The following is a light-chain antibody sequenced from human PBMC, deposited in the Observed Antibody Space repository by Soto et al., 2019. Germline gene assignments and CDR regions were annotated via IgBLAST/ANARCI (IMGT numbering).Light chain of an antibody. CDR2: DVS. J-gene: IGLJ3*02. V-gene: IGLV2-14*03. Sequence: QSVLTQPAAVSGSPGQSITISCAGPANKYVSWYQQHPGKAPKLLIYDVSNRPSGVSNRFSGSKSGSTASLTISGLQAEDEADYYCYSIRGTTWLFGGGTKLTVL. CDR1: ANKY. CDR3: YSIRGTTWL.